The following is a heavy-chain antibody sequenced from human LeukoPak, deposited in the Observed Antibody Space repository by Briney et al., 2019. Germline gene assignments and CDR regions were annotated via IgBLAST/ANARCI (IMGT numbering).Heavy chain of an antibody. CDR1: GDSTRDVTYY. V-gene: IGHV4-31*03. CDR2: IYYTGRT. D-gene: IGHD2-2*01. CDR3: GRGYGSSTSGFDY. J-gene: IGHJ4*02. Sequence: SGTLSLTCTVSGDSTRDVTYYWNWIRQHPGKGLEWIGYIYYTGRTYYNPSLESRVTISVDTSKNQFSLKLTSVTAADTAIYYCGRGYGSSTSGFDYWGPGTLVTVSS.